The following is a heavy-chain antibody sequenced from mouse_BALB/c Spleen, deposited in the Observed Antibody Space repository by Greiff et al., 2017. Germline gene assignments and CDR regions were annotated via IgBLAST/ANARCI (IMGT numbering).Heavy chain of an antibody. Sequence: VQLQQSGAELVKPGASVKLSCTASGFNIKDTYMHWVKQRPEQGLEWIGRIDPANGNTKYDPKFQGKATITADTSSNTAYLQLSSLTSEDTAVYYCARGYGYWAMDYWGQGTSVTVSS. V-gene: IGHV14-3*02. CDR1: GFNIKDTY. CDR3: ARGYGYWAMDY. D-gene: IGHD1-2*01. CDR2: IDPANGNT. J-gene: IGHJ4*01.